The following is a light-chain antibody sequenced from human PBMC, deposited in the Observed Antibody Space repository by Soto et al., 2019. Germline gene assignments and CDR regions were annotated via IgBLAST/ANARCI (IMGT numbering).Light chain of an antibody. Sequence: QSVLTQPASVSGSPGQSITISCTGTSSDFENYNLVSWYQQHPGKVPKLILFEVNKRPSGVSGRFSGSKSGNTASLTISGLKAEDEADYYCCSFTSSNTHVFGTGTKLTVL. J-gene: IGLJ1*01. V-gene: IGLV2-23*02. CDR3: CSFTSSNTHV. CDR2: EVN. CDR1: SSDFENYNL.